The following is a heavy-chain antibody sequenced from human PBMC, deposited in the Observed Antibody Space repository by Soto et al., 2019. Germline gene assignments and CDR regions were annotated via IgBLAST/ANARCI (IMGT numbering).Heavy chain of an antibody. CDR2: IYYSGST. CDR1: GGSISSYY. Sequence: QVQLQESGPGLVKPSETLSLTCTVSGGSISSYYWSWIRQPPGKGLEWIGYIYYSGSTNYNPSLKSRVTISVDTSKNQFSLKLSSVTAADTAVYYCARHRLQQWLLVEFDYWGQGTLVTVSS. V-gene: IGHV4-59*08. J-gene: IGHJ4*02. D-gene: IGHD6-19*01. CDR3: ARHRLQQWLLVEFDY.